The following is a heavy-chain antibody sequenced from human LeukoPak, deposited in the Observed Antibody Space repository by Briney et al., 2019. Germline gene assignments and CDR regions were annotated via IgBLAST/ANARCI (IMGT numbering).Heavy chain of an antibody. D-gene: IGHD3-22*01. CDR1: GYTFTSYG. Sequence: ASVKVSCKASGYTFTSYGISWVRQAPGQGLEWMGWISAYNGNTNYAQKLQGRVTMTTDTSTSTGYMELRSLRSDDTAVYYCARDHVIVGDDAFDIWGQGTMVTVSS. J-gene: IGHJ3*02. CDR3: ARDHVIVGDDAFDI. V-gene: IGHV1-18*01. CDR2: ISAYNGNT.